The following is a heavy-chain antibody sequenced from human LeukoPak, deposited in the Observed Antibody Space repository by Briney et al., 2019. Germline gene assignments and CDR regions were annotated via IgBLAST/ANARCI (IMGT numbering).Heavy chain of an antibody. V-gene: IGHV1-2*02. CDR2: INPNSGGT. J-gene: IGHJ4*02. CDR1: GYTFTRYY. Sequence: ASVTVSCKASGYTFTRYYMHWVRQAPGQGLDWMGWINPNSGGTNYAQKFQGRVTMTRDTSISTAYMELSRLRSDDTAVYYCARDTAYSGGSYKGFDYWGQGTLVTVSS. D-gene: IGHD2-15*01. CDR3: ARDTAYSGGSYKGFDY.